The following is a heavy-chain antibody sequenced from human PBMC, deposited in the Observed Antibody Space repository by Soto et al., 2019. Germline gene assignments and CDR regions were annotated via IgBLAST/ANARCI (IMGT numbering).Heavy chain of an antibody. CDR2: IIPIFGTA. J-gene: IGHJ6*02. CDR1: GGTFSSYA. D-gene: IGHD6-19*01. Sequence: SVKVSCKASGGTFSSYAISWVRQAPGQGXEWMGGIIPIFGTANYAQKFQGRVTITADKSTSTAYMELSSLRSEDTAVYYCARGKGYSSGWDYYYYGMDVWGQGTTVTVSS. CDR3: ARGKGYSSGWDYYYYGMDV. V-gene: IGHV1-69*06.